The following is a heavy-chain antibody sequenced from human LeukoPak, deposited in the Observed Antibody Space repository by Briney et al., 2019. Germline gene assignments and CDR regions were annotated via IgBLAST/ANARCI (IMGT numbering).Heavy chain of an antibody. J-gene: IGHJ4*02. CDR1: GGTFTSYG. V-gene: IGHV1-18*01. Sequence: ASVKVSCKASGGTFTSYGISWVRQAPGQGLEWMGWISAYNGNTNYAQKLQGRVTMTTDTSTSTAYMELRSLRSDDTAVYYCARDGPRYFDWWSHPTPLDYWGQGTLVTVSS. CDR3: ARDGPRYFDWWSHPTPLDY. D-gene: IGHD3-9*01. CDR2: ISAYNGNT.